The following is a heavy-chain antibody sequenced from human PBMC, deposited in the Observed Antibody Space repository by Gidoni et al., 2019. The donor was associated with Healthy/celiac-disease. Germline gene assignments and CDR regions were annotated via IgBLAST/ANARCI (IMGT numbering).Heavy chain of an antibody. V-gene: IGHV3-30*18. Sequence: QVQLVESGGGVVQPGRSLRLSCAASGFTFSSYGMHWVRQAPGKGLEWVAVISYDGSNKYYADSVKGRFTISRDNSKNTLYLQMNSLRAEDTAVYYCAKGGPPLKYSSSWDKHGAFDIWGQGTMVTVSS. CDR2: ISYDGSNK. D-gene: IGHD6-13*01. CDR3: AKGGPPLKYSSSWDKHGAFDI. CDR1: GFTFSSYG. J-gene: IGHJ3*02.